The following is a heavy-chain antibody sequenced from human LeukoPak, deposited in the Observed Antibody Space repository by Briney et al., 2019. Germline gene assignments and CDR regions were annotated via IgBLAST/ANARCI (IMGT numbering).Heavy chain of an antibody. J-gene: IGHJ3*02. CDR2: ISYDGSNK. Sequence: QPGGSLRLSCAASGFTFSSYGMHWVRQAPGKGLEWVAVISYDGSNKYYADSVKGRFTISRDNSKNTLYLQMNSLRAEDTAAYYCAKDVSSGYEGAFDIWGQGTMVTVSS. CDR3: AKDVSSGYEGAFDI. CDR1: GFTFSSYG. D-gene: IGHD3-22*01. V-gene: IGHV3-30*18.